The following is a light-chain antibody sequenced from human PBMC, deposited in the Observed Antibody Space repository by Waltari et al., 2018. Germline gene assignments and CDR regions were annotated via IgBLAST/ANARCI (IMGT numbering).Light chain of an antibody. J-gene: IGLJ2*01. V-gene: IGLV4-69*01. CDR3: QTWGTGIVV. CDR1: RGHSSYA. CDR2: LNSDGSH. Sequence: QLVLTQSPSASASLGASVKLTCTLSRGHSSYAIAWHPQQPAKGPRNLMKLNSDGSHSKGDGIPARFSGSSSGAERYLTSSSLQSEDEADYYCQTWGTGIVVFGGGTKLTVL.